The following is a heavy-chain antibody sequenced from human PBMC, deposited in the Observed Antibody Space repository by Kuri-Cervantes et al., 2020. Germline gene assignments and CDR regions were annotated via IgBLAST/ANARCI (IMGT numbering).Heavy chain of an antibody. Sequence: GESLKISCAASGFTFSSYAMHWVRQAPGKGLEWVSVIYSGGSTYYADSVKGRFTISRDNSKNTLYLQMNSLRAEDTAVYYCARDPTMVRGVIYYYYYGMDVWDQGTTVTVSS. V-gene: IGHV3-NL1*01. CDR1: GFTFSSYA. CDR3: ARDPTMVRGVIYYYYYGMDV. CDR2: IYSGGST. J-gene: IGHJ6*02. D-gene: IGHD3-10*01.